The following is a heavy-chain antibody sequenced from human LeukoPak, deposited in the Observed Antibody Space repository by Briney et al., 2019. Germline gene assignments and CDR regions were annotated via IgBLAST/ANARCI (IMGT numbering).Heavy chain of an antibody. CDR1: GFTFSSYW. V-gene: IGHV3-74*03. CDR2: TNTDGSST. CDR3: YGANAEH. Sequence: GGSLRLSCAASGFTFSSYWMHWVRQAPGKGLVWVSGTNTDGSSTMYADSVKGRFTIARHNAKNTLYMQMNSLRAEDTAVYYCYGANAEHWGQGTLVTVSS. J-gene: IGHJ1*01. D-gene: IGHD4-23*01.